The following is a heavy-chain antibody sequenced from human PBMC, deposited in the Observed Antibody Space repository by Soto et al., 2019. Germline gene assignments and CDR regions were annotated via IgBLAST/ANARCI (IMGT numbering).Heavy chain of an antibody. D-gene: IGHD2-15*01. J-gene: IGHJ6*02. CDR3: ASNRIPLVADPTYYYYYGMDV. CDR1: GGTFSSYS. V-gene: IGHV1-69*13. Sequence: GASVKVSSKASGGTFSSYSLSWVRQAPGKGLEWMGGIIPIFGTANYAQKFQGRVTITADESTSTAYMELSSLRSEDTAVYYCASNRIPLVADPTYYYYYGMDVWGQGTTVTVSS. CDR2: IIPIFGTA.